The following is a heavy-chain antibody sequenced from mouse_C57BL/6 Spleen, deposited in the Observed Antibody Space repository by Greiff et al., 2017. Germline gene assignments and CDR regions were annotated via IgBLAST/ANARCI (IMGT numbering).Heavy chain of an antibody. D-gene: IGHD1-1*01. V-gene: IGHV14-4*01. J-gene: IGHJ2*01. Sequence: EVKLQESGAELVRPGASVKLSCTASGFNIKDDYMHWVKQRPEQGLEWIGWIDPENGDTEYASKFQGKATITADTSSNTAYLQRSSLTAEDTAVYYCTTSRYYGSLYYFDYWGQGTTLTVSS. CDR2: IDPENGDT. CDR1: GFNIKDDY. CDR3: TTSRYYGSLYYFDY.